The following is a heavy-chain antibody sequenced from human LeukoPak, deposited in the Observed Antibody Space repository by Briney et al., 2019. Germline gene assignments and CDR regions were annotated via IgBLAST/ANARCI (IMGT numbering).Heavy chain of an antibody. Sequence: PAGSLTLSCAASGFTFSSYSMNWVRQAPGKGRELVSYISSSSNTIYYADSVKGRLTTSRDNAKNSLFLQMNSLRDEDTSVYYCARAVTVVTRGGLVFDYWGQGTLVTVSS. CDR1: GFTFSSYS. D-gene: IGHD2-21*02. J-gene: IGHJ4*02. CDR3: ARAVTVVTRGGLVFDY. CDR2: ISSSSNTI. V-gene: IGHV3-48*02.